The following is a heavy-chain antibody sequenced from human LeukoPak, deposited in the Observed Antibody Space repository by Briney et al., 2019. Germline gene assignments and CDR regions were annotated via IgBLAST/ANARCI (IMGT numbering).Heavy chain of an antibody. Sequence: QPGGSLRLSCAASGFIFSDYTMSWVRQAPGKGLEWVSAISTGGDDTNYADSVKGRFTISRDSSKNTLSLHINSLRAEDTAIYYCARSSRSWGVFDIWGQGTMVTVSS. CDR3: ARSSRSWGVFDI. V-gene: IGHV3-23*01. CDR2: ISTGGDDT. J-gene: IGHJ3*02. D-gene: IGHD7-27*01. CDR1: GFIFSDYT.